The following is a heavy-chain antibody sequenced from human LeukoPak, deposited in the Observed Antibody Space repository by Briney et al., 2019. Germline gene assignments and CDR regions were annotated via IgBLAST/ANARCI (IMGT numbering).Heavy chain of an antibody. CDR3: TTGVSGSPFDAFDI. V-gene: IGHV3-15*01. J-gene: IGHJ3*02. D-gene: IGHD1-26*01. CDR2: IKSKTDGGTT. Sequence: PGGSLRLSCAASGFTFTNAWMNWVRQAPGKGLEWVGRIKSKTDGGTTDYAAPVKGRFTISRDDSKNTLYLQMNSLKTEDTAVYYCTTGVSGSPFDAFDIWGQGTMVTVSS. CDR1: GFTFTNAW.